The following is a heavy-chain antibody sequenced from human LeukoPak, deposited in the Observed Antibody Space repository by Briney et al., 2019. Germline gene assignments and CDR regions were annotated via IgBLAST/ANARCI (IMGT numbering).Heavy chain of an antibody. D-gene: IGHD2-15*01. CDR2: ISSSGSGSNTI. CDR1: GFTFSDYY. J-gene: IGHJ6*02. Sequence: GGSLRLSCAASGFTFSDYYMSWIRQAPGKGLERVSYISSSGSGSNTIYYADSVKGRFTISRDNAKNSLFLQMNSLRAEDTAVYCCAREALRRSYYGMDVWGLGTTVTVSS. V-gene: IGHV3-11*01. CDR3: AREALRRSYYGMDV.